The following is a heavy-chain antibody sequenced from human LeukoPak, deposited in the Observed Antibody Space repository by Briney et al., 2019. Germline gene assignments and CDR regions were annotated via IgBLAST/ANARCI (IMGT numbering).Heavy chain of an antibody. CDR2: ISSSSSTI. CDR1: GFTFSDYY. D-gene: IGHD3-22*01. V-gene: IGHV3-11*04. J-gene: IGHJ3*02. Sequence: GGSLRLSCAASGFTFSDYYMSWIRQAPGKGLEWVSYISSSSSTIYYADSVKGRFTISRDNAKNSLYLQMNSLRDEDTAVYYCARVDSLVVVIAHDAFDIWGQGTMVTVSS. CDR3: ARVDSLVVVIAHDAFDI.